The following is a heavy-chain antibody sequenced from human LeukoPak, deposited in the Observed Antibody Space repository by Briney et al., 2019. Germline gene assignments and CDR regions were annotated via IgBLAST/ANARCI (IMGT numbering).Heavy chain of an antibody. D-gene: IGHD1-26*01. Sequence: SETLSLTCTVSGDSISGYYWSWIRQPPGKGLEWIGYVYHTGHTHYSPSLKSRVTVSLDTSRDQVSLMLSSVTAADTAVYYCARGVGATDYFDYWGQGTLVTVSS. CDR2: VYHTGHT. V-gene: IGHV4-59*01. J-gene: IGHJ4*02. CDR1: GDSISGYY. CDR3: ARGVGATDYFDY.